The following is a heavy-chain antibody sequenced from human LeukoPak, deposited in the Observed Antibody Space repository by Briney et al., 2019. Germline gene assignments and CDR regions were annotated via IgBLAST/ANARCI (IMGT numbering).Heavy chain of an antibody. CDR2: IYHSGST. CDR3: ARVPVLLRAFDI. D-gene: IGHD3-10*01. J-gene: IGHJ3*02. V-gene: IGHV4-30-2*01. CDR1: GGSISSGGYS. Sequence: NSSQTLSLTCAVSGGSISSGGYSWSWIRQPPGKGLEWIGYIYHSGSTYYNPSLKSRVTISVDRSKNQFSLKLSSVTAADTAVYYCARVPVLLRAFDIWGQGTMVTVSS.